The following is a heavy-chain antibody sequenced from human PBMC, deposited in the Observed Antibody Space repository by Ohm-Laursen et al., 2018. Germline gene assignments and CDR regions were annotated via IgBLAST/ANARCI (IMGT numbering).Heavy chain of an antibody. CDR3: ARGCSSTSCYYYYYYGLDV. Sequence: GSLRLSCAASGFTFSSYSMNWVRQAPGKGLEWVSSSSSSSGYIYYADSVKGRFTISRDNAKSSLYLQMNSLRAEDTALYYCARGCSSTSCYYYYYYGLDVWGQGTTVTVSS. CDR1: GFTFSSYS. D-gene: IGHD2-2*01. CDR2: SSSSSGYI. V-gene: IGHV3-21*01. J-gene: IGHJ6*02.